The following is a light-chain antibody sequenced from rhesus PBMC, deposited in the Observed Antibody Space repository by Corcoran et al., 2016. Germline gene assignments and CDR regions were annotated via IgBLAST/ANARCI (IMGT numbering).Light chain of an antibody. CDR1: QGISSW. V-gene: IGKV1-18*01. Sequence: DIQMTQSPSSLSASVGDKVTITCRASQGISSWLAWYQQKPGKAPKLLIYAESSLQSGVPSRFRGSGSGTDCTLTISSLQPEDFATYYCQQGYNTPWTFGQGTKVEIK. CDR2: AES. J-gene: IGKJ1*01. CDR3: QQGYNTPWT.